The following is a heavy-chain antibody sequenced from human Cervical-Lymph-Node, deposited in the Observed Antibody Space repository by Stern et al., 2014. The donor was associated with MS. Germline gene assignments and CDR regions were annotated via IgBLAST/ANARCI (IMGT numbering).Heavy chain of an antibody. D-gene: IGHD4-17*01. CDR2: ISYDGSYK. Sequence: QVQLVQSGGGVVQPGRSLRLSCATSGFTFSSYGLNWVRQAPGKRLEWVAVISYDGSYKYYSDSVKVRVAISRDNSKNTLYLQMNSLRAEDTAVYYCAKERHGDYVFYYGMDVWGQGTTVTVSS. CDR3: AKERHGDYVFYYGMDV. CDR1: GFTFSSYG. J-gene: IGHJ6*02. V-gene: IGHV3-30*18.